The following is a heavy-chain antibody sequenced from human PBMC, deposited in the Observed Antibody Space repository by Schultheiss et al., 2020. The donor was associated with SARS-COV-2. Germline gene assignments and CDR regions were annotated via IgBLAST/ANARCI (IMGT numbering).Heavy chain of an antibody. Sequence: SCTVSGGSISSGGYYWSWIRQHPGKGLEWIGYIYYSGSTYYNPSLKSRVTISVDTSKNQFSLKLSSVTAADTAVYYCAKSGPRIVVVTAIDYWGQGTLVTVSS. D-gene: IGHD2-21*02. V-gene: IGHV4-31*03. CDR2: IYYSGST. CDR3: AKSGPRIVVVTAIDY. CDR1: GGSISSGGYY. J-gene: IGHJ4*02.